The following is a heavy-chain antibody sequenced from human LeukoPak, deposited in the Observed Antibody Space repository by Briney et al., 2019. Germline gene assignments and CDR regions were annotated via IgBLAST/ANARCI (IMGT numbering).Heavy chain of an antibody. J-gene: IGHJ4*02. CDR1: GGSISSGGYY. CDR3: ASNSGSYVDY. Sequence: KPSETLSLTCTVSGGSISSGGYYWSWIRQPPGKGLEWIGAIYSGGNSYYNPSLKSRVTISGDTSKNQSSLKLSSVTAADSAIYYCASNSGSYVDYWGQGTLVTVSS. V-gene: IGHV4-39*01. CDR2: IYSGGNS. D-gene: IGHD1-26*01.